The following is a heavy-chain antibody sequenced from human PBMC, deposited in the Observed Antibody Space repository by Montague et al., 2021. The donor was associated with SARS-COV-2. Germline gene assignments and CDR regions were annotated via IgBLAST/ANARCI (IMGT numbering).Heavy chain of an antibody. Sequence: SVKVSCKASGYTFSSYGISWVRQASGQGLEWMGWISAYNGNTNYAQKLQGRVTMTTEKSTSTAYMELRSLRSDDTALYYCARVKWLRLDYWGQGTLVTVSS. V-gene: IGHV1-18*01. CDR3: ARVKWLRLDY. CDR1: GYTFSSYG. CDR2: ISAYNGNT. D-gene: IGHD5-12*01. J-gene: IGHJ4*02.